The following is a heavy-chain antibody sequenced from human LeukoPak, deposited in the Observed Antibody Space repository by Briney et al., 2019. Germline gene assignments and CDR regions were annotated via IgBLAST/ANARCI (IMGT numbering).Heavy chain of an antibody. CDR2: IYYSGST. CDR3: ASPYCSGGSCYPQLGYYFDY. V-gene: IGHV4-39*01. CDR1: GGSISSGSYY. D-gene: IGHD2-15*01. J-gene: IGHJ4*02. Sequence: PSETLSLTCTVSGGSISSGSYYWGWIRQPPGKGLEWIGSIYYSGSTNYNPSLKSRVTISVDTSNNQFSLKLSSVTAADTAVYYCASPYCSGGSCYPQLGYYFDYWGQGTLVTVSS.